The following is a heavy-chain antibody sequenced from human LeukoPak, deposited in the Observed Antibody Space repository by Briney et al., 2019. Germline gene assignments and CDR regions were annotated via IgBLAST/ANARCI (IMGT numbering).Heavy chain of an antibody. CDR2: IYYSGST. J-gene: IGHJ3*02. CDR3: ARRYCTNGVCYRSGFDI. Sequence: SETLSLTCTVSGGSISSSSYYWGWIRQPPGKGLEWIGSIYYSGSTYYNPSLQSRVTISADTSKNQFSLKLSSVTAADTAVYYCARRYCTNGVCYRSGFDIWGQGTMVTVSS. D-gene: IGHD2-8*01. CDR1: GGSISSSSYY. V-gene: IGHV4-39*01.